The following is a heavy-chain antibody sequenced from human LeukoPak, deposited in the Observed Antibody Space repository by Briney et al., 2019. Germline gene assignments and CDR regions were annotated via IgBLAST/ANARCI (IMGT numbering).Heavy chain of an antibody. CDR3: ARDRDWNSFDY. V-gene: IGHV3-21*01. CDR1: GFTFSSYS. Sequence: PGGSLRLSCAASGFTFSSYSMNWVRQAPGKGLEWVSPISSSSYIYYADSVKGRFTISRDNAKNSLYLQMNSLRAEDTAVYYCARDRDWNSFDYWGQGTLVTVSS. D-gene: IGHD1-1*01. CDR2: ISSSSYI. J-gene: IGHJ4*02.